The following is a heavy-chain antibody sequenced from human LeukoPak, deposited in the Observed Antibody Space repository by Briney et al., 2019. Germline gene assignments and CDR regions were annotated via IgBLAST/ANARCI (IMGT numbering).Heavy chain of an antibody. Sequence: ASVKVSCKASGYTFTGYYVHCVRQAPGQGLEWMGWINPNSGGTNYAQKFQGRVPLTRDTSISTAYMEVNRLRSDDTALYYCARNYEFWSFDYWGQGTLVIVSS. CDR3: ARNYEFWSFDY. CDR2: INPNSGGT. D-gene: IGHD3-3*01. J-gene: IGHJ4*02. V-gene: IGHV1-2*02. CDR1: GYTFTGYY.